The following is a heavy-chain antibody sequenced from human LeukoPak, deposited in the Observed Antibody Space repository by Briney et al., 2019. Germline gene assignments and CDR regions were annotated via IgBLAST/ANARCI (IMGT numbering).Heavy chain of an antibody. CDR1: GGSISTYF. CDR3: ARSSGRSAWFDP. Sequence: KPSETLSLTCIVSGGSISTYFWSWTRQPPGKGPEWIGYIYYSGSTSYNPSLKSRVTISVDTSKNQFSLKLSSVTAADTAVYFCARSSGRSAWFDPWGQGTLVTVSS. V-gene: IGHV4-59*01. CDR2: IYYSGST. J-gene: IGHJ5*02. D-gene: IGHD2-15*01.